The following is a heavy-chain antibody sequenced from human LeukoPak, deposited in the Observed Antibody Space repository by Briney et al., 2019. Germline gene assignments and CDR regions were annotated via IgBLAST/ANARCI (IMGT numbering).Heavy chain of an antibody. Sequence: SETLSLTCAVYGGSFSGYYWSWIRQPPGKGLEWIGEINHSGSTNYNPSLKSRVTISVDTSKNQFSLKLSSVTAADTAVYYCARLLYYYGSGSYEGLYYYYYYMDVWGKGTTVTISS. V-gene: IGHV4-34*01. D-gene: IGHD3-10*01. J-gene: IGHJ6*03. CDR1: GGSFSGYY. CDR2: INHSGST. CDR3: ARLLYYYGSGSYEGLYYYYYYMDV.